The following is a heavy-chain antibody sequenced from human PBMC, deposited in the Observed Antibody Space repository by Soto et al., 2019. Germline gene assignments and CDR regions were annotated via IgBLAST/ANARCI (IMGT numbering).Heavy chain of an antibody. V-gene: IGHV4-4*07. CDR3: ARGYESTITSYFDF. D-gene: IGHD3-22*01. Sequence: SETLSLTCSVSGGSISTYYWSWIRQPAGKGPEWIGCIFSTGRNDYNHSLNSRDSLSFDKSKNQFSLNLRSVTAADTAVYYCARGYESTITSYFDFWGQG. J-gene: IGHJ4*02. CDR1: GGSISTYY. CDR2: IFSTGRN.